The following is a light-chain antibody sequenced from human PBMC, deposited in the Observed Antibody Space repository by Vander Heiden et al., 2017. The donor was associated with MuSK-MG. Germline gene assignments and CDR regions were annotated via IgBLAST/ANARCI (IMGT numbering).Light chain of an antibody. CDR3: AAWDDSLNGPV. CDR2: SNN. CDR1: SSNIGSNT. V-gene: IGLV1-44*01. J-gene: IGLJ2*01. Sequence: QSVLTQPPSASGTPGLRVTISCSGSSSNIGSNTVNWYQQLPGTAPKLLIYSNNQRPSGVPDRFSGSKSGTSASLAISGLQSEDEADYYCAAWDDSLNGPVFGGGTKLTVL.